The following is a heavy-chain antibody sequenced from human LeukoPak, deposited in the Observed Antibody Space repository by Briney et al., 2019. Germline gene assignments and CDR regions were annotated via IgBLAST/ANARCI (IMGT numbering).Heavy chain of an antibody. CDR2: IYFSGST. Sequence: PSQTLSLTSTVSGGSLSSADYYSGWISHPPGNCLEWIGSIYFSGSTYYNPSLKSRVTISVDTSNNQFSLKPRSVTAADTAVYYCARRILGGSGWTFDYWGQGALVTVSS. CDR3: ARRILGGSGWTFDY. CDR1: GGSLSSADYY. D-gene: IGHD6-19*01. J-gene: IGHJ4*02. V-gene: IGHV4-39*01.